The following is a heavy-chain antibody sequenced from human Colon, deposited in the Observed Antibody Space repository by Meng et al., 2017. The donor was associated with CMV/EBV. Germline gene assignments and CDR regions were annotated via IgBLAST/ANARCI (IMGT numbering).Heavy chain of an antibody. V-gene: IGHV4-59*11. D-gene: IGHD1-14*01. CDR3: ATSSRDIEVFDM. CDR1: GVSKNGHY. Sequence: SETLSLTCTVSGVSKNGHYWSWIRQSPGKGLEWIGFTYYIGSADIGTRYSPSFESRVSISLDTSKNQFSLRLNSVTAADTAVYFCATSSRDIEVFDMWGQGTKVTVSS. CDR2: TYYIGSADIGT. J-gene: IGHJ3*02.